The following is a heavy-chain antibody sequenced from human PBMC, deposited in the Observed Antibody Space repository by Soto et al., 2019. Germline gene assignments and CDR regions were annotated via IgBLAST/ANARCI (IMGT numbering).Heavy chain of an antibody. Sequence: GGSLRLSCVASGFTFRTYTMNWVRQAPGKGLEWVSGIRGFSPYTFYAESVKGRFTISRDNAKNSLYLQMNSLGVEDTAVYYCARDRGYDAHDYYYNAMDVWGQGTLVTVSS. CDR1: GFTFRTYT. J-gene: IGHJ6*02. CDR2: IRGFSPYT. V-gene: IGHV3-21*01. D-gene: IGHD2-15*01. CDR3: ARDRGYDAHDYYYNAMDV.